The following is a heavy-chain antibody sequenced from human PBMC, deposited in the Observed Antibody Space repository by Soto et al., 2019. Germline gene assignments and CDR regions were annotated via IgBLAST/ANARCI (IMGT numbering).Heavy chain of an antibody. D-gene: IGHD2-15*01. CDR1: GYSFTSYW. CDR3: ATTSRGYCSGGSCYTFDY. J-gene: IGHJ4*02. CDR2: IYPGDSDT. V-gene: IGHV5-51*01. Sequence: PGESLKISCKGSGYSFTSYWIGWVRQMPGKGLEWMGIIYPGDSDTRYSPSFQGQVTISADKSISTAYLQWSSLKASDTAMYYCATTSRGYCSGGSCYTFDYWGQGTLVTVSS.